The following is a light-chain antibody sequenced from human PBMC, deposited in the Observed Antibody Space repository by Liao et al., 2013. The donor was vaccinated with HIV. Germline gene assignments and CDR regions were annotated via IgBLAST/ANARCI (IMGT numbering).Light chain of an antibody. CDR3: QAWDSSTWV. CDR1: DLGDRY. V-gene: IGLV3-1*01. J-gene: IGLJ3*02. Sequence: SFELTQPPSVSVSPGQTASITCSGNDLGDRYVSWYQQRPGQSPVLVIYQDSRRPSGIHERFSGSNSGNTATLTISGTQALDEADYYCQAWDSSTWVFGGGTKLTVL. CDR2: QDS.